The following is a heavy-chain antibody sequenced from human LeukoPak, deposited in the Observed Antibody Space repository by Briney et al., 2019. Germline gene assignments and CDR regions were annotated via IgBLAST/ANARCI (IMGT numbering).Heavy chain of an antibody. CDR1: GFTVSTYY. J-gene: IGHJ6*04. D-gene: IGHD3-10*02. Sequence: GGSLRLSCAVSGFTVSTYYMSWVRQAPGKRLEWVSAIYSSRTTYYADSVKGRFTISRDNSKNTLYLQMNSLRAEDTAVYYCAELGITMIGGVWGKGTTVTISS. CDR3: AELGITMIGGV. CDR2: IYSSRTT. V-gene: IGHV3-66*01.